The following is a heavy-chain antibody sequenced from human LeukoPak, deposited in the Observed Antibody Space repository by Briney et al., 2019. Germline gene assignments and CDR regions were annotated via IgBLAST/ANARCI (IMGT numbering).Heavy chain of an antibody. D-gene: IGHD3-10*01. CDR3: AREWGYYGSGSYRLPFDP. Sequence: RQAPGQGLEWMGIINPSGGSTSYAQKFQGRVTMTRDTSTSTVYMELSSLRSEDTAVYYCAREWGYYGSGSYRLPFDPWGQGTLVTVSS. J-gene: IGHJ5*02. V-gene: IGHV1-46*01. CDR2: INPSGGST.